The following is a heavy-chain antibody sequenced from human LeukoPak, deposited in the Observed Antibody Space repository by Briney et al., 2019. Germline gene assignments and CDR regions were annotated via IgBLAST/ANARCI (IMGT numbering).Heavy chain of an antibody. D-gene: IGHD2-15*01. CDR1: RGSISSSSYY. CDR2: IYYSGNT. Sequence: SETLSLTCTVSRGSISSSSYYWGWIRQPPGKGLEWIGSIYYSGNTSYYPSLKSRVTISVDTSKSHFSLKLSSVTAADTAVYYCASIVAATYYYYMDVWGKGTTVTVSS. CDR3: ASIVAATYYYYMDV. J-gene: IGHJ6*03. V-gene: IGHV4-39*07.